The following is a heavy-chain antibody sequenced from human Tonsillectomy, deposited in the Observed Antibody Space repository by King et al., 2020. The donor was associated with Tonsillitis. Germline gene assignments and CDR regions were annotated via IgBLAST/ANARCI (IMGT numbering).Heavy chain of an antibody. J-gene: IGHJ4*02. CDR3: ARDGYCNAGACARDY. Sequence: VQLVESGGGLVQPGGPLRLSCSVSGVTVSRSYMSWVRQTPGKGLEWVSVLYTGGDTHYADSGKGRFTISRHNSENTLYLQMNNLRVDDTAVYYCARDGYCNAGACARDYWGQGTLVTVSS. V-gene: IGHV3-53*04. CDR2: LYTGGDT. CDR1: GVTVSRSY. D-gene: IGHD2-8*02.